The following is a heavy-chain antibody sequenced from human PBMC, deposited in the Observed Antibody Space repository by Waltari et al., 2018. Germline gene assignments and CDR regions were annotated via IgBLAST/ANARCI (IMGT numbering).Heavy chain of an antibody. J-gene: IGHJ4*02. V-gene: IGHV4-59*01. Sequence: QVQLQESGPGLVKPSETLSLTCTVSGGSISSYYWSWIRQPPGKGLEWIGYIYYSGRTNYNPSLKSRVTISVDTSKNQFSLKLSSVTAADTAVYYCARVGDVRGWGFGNFDYWGQGTLVTVSS. D-gene: IGHD1-26*01. CDR1: GGSISSYY. CDR3: ARVGDVRGWGFGNFDY. CDR2: IYYSGRT.